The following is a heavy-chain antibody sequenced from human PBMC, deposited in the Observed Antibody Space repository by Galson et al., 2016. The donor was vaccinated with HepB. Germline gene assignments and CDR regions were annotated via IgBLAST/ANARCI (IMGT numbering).Heavy chain of an antibody. CDR1: GFTFSKYW. Sequence: SLRLSCAASGFTFSKYWMHWVRQAPGKGLVWVSRINSDGSSTSYADSVKGRFTISRDNAKNTLSLQMSSLRVEDTAVYYCARSSGSGVDYWGQGTMVTVSS. D-gene: IGHD3-10*01. V-gene: IGHV3-74*01. J-gene: IGHJ4*02. CDR3: ARSSGSGVDY. CDR2: INSDGSST.